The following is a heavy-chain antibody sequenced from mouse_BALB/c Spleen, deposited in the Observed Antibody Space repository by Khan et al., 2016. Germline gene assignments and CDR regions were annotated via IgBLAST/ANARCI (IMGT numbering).Heavy chain of an antibody. CDR3: ASYYGSSYDYFDY. CDR2: IYPGDGDT. CDR1: GYTFTSYW. D-gene: IGHD1-1*01. J-gene: IGHJ2*01. V-gene: IGHV1-87*01. Sequence: QVQLQQSGAELARPGASVKLSCKASGYTFTSYWMQWVKQRPGQGLEWIGAIYPGDGDTRYTQKFKGKATLTADKSSSTAYMQLSSLASEDSAVYSCASYYGSSYDYFDYWGQGTTLTVSS.